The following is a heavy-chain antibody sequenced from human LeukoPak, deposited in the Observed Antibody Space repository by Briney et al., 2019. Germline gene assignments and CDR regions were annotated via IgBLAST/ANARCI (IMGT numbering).Heavy chain of an antibody. V-gene: IGHV4-31*03. D-gene: IGHD2-2*01. J-gene: IGHJ3*01. CDR1: GGSISSGGYY. CDR2: IYYSGST. CDR3: ARVSCSSTSCPRRDALDV. Sequence: SQTLSLTCTVSGGSISSGGYYWSWIRQHPGKGLEWIGYIYYSGSTNYNPSLKSRVTISVDTSKNQFSLNLTSVTTADTAVYYCARVSCSSTSCPRRDALDVWGQGTMVTVSS.